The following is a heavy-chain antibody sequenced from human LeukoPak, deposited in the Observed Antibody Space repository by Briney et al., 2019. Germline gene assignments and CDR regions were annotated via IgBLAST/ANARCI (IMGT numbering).Heavy chain of an antibody. V-gene: IGHV3-7*01. CDR2: IKQDGSEK. CDR1: GFTFTNYW. D-gene: IGHD1-7*01. CDR3: ARDMKLELPASSGYFYGMDV. J-gene: IGHJ6*02. Sequence: PGGSLRLSCTASGFTFTNYWRTWVRQAPGKGLEWLANIKQDGSEKYYVDSVKGRFTISRDNAKNSMSLQMNSLRADDTALYYCARDMKLELPASSGYFYGMDVWGRGTTVTVSS.